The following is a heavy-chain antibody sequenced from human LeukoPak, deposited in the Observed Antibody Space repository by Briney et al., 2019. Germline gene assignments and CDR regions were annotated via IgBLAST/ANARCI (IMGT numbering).Heavy chain of an antibody. V-gene: IGHV4-34*01. J-gene: IGHJ4*02. D-gene: IGHD6-13*01. CDR2: INHSGST. Sequence: PSETLSLTCAVYGGSFSGYYWSWIRQPPGKGLEWIGEINHSGSTNYNPSLKSRVTISVDTSKNQFSLKLSSVTAADTAVYYCAREAIAAREVDYWGQGTLVTVSS. CDR3: AREAIAAREVDY. CDR1: GGSFSGYY.